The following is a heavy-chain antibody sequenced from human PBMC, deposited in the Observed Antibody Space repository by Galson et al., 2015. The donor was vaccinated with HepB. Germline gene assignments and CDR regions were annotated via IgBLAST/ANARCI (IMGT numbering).Heavy chain of an antibody. V-gene: IGHV4-59*12. CDR3: ASHWNYFDY. CDR1: GGSISSYY. CDR2: IYYSGST. Sequence: ETLSLTCTVSGGSISSYYWSWIRQPPGKGLEWIGYIYYSGSTNYNPSLKSRVTISVDTSKNQFSLKLSSVIAADTAVYYCASHWNYFDYWGQGTLVTVSS. J-gene: IGHJ4*02. D-gene: IGHD1-1*01.